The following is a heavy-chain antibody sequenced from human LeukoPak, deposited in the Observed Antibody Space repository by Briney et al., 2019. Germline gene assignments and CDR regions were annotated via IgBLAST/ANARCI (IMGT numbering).Heavy chain of an antibody. Sequence: PSETLSLTCTLSGDSISSYYWSWLRQPPGKGLEWFGYMYYTGTTTYNPSLKSRVIMSVDTSKNQLSLKLSAVTAANTAVYYCASRPIPVDIFDSWGQGTLVTVSS. V-gene: IGHV4-59*08. J-gene: IGHJ4*02. CDR1: GDSISSYY. CDR2: MYYTGTT. D-gene: IGHD6-19*01. CDR3: ASRPIPVDIFDS.